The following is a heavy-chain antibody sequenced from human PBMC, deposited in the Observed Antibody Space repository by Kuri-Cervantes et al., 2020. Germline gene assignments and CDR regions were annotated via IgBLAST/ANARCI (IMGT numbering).Heavy chain of an antibody. D-gene: IGHD5-18*01. V-gene: IGHV3-33*01. CDR2: IWYDGSNK. J-gene: IGHJ4*02. CDR1: GFTFSSYG. Sequence: GESLKISCAASGFTFSSYGMHWVRQAPGKGLEWVAVIWYDGSNKYYADSVKGRFTISRDNSKNTLYLQMNSLGAEDTAVYYCARDDRTYTAMAYWGQGTLVTVSS. CDR3: ARDDRTYTAMAY.